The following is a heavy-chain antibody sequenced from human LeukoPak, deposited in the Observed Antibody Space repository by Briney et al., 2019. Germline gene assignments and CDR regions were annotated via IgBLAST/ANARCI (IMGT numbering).Heavy chain of an antibody. Sequence: PGGSLRLSCAASGFTFSSSSMNWVRQAPGKGLEWVSYISSSGTTIYYADSVKGRFTISRDNAKNSLYLQMNSLRAEDTAVYYCARGGYSSSWSYFDYWGQGTLVTVSS. CDR1: GFTFSSSS. CDR2: ISSSGTTI. J-gene: IGHJ4*02. D-gene: IGHD6-13*01. V-gene: IGHV3-48*04. CDR3: ARGGYSSSWSYFDY.